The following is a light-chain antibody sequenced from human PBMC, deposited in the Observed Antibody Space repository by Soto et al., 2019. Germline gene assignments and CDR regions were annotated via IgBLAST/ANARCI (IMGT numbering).Light chain of an antibody. V-gene: IGLV2-14*01. CDR3: SSYTGTSTFV. CDR2: DVN. J-gene: IGLJ7*01. Sequence: QSVLTQPASVSGSPGQSITISCTGTSSDVGGYDYVSWYQQLPGKAPKLMIYDVNNRPSGVSNRFSGSKSGNTASLTISGLQAEDAADYYCSSYTGTSTFVFGGGTQLTVL. CDR1: SSDVGGYDY.